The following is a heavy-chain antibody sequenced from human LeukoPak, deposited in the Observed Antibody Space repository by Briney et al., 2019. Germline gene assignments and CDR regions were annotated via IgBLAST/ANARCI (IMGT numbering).Heavy chain of an antibody. CDR1: GFTFRNYW. CDR3: ARELCSTSSCYDY. D-gene: IGHD2-15*01. V-gene: IGHV3-7*01. CDR2: TKPDGSAE. J-gene: IGHJ4*02. Sequence: GGSLRLSCAASGFTFRNYWMGWVRQAPGKGLEWVANTKPDGSAEYYADSVRGRFTTSRDNANNFLYLQMNSLRADDTAVYYCARELCSTSSCYDYWGQGTLVTVSS.